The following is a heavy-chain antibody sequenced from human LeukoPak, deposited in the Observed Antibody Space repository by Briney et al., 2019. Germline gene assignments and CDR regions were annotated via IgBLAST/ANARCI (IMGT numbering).Heavy chain of an antibody. CDR1: GGSFSGYY. CDR2: IDHSGST. Sequence: SETLSLTCAVYGGSFSGYYWSWIRQPPGKGLERIGEIDHSGSTNYNPSLKSRVTISVDTSKNQFSLKLSSVTAADTAVYYCARGSVDFWSGLDYWGQGTLVTVSS. V-gene: IGHV4-34*01. D-gene: IGHD3-3*01. CDR3: ARGSVDFWSGLDY. J-gene: IGHJ4*02.